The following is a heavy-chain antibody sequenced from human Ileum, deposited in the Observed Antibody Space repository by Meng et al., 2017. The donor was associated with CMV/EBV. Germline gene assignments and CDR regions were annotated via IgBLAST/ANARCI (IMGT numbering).Heavy chain of an antibody. CDR3: ARRGYSYSADS. CDR1: GYSFTNYW. V-gene: IGHV5-51*01. CDR2: IYPGDSDT. Sequence: GESLKISCTASGYSFTNYWIAWVRQMPGKGLEWMGIIYPGDSDTTYSPSFQGQVTISADKSISTAYLQWSSLKASDTAMYYCARRGYSYSADSWGQGTLVTVSS. J-gene: IGHJ4*02. D-gene: IGHD5-18*01.